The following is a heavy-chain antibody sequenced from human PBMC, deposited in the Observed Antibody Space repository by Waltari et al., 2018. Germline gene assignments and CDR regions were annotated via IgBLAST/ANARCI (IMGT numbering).Heavy chain of an antibody. CDR1: GHSVSNTYW. D-gene: IGHD1-26*01. CDR2: IHGTGKT. Sequence: QLQLQQSGPGLVKPSESLFLSCAVSGHSVSNTYWWSWVRQPPGKGLEWIGQIHGTGKTNYNPSLESRVTVSMDTSNNQFSLRVTSPTAADTAVYFCARDRGRGLYLDSWGQGTLVTVS. CDR3: ARDRGRGLYLDS. J-gene: IGHJ4*02. V-gene: IGHV4-4*02.